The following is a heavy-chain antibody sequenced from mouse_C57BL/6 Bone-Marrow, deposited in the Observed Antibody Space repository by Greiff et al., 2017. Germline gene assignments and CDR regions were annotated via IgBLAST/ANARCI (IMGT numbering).Heavy chain of an antibody. CDR2: IWSGGST. CDR1: GFSLTSYG. Sequence: VQGVESGPGLVQPSQSLSITCTVSGFSLTSYGVHWVRQSPGKGLEWLGVIWSGGSTDYNAAFISRLSISKDNSKSQVFFKMNSLQADDTAIYYCARAGCGYDEGFAYWGQGTLVTVSA. CDR3: ARAGCGYDEGFAY. D-gene: IGHD2-2*01. J-gene: IGHJ3*01. V-gene: IGHV2-2*01.